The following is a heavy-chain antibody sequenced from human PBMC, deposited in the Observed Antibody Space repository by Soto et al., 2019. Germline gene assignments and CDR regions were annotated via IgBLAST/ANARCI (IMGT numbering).Heavy chain of an antibody. V-gene: IGHV3-23*01. J-gene: IGHJ4*02. Sequence: EVQLLESGGGLVQPGGSLRLSCAAYGCTFKNNVMAWVRQAPGKGLEWVSGISGSDGSTVYADSMKGRFSISRDNSKNTLYLQVHSLRAGDTAVYYCVRVNFRGTQLWLEAFDYWGRVTLVSVSS. CDR3: VRVNFRGTQLWLEAFDY. CDR1: GCTFKNNV. CDR2: ISGSDGST. D-gene: IGHD3-10*01.